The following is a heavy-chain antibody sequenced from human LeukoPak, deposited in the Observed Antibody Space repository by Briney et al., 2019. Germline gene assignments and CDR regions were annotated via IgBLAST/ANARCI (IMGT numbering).Heavy chain of an antibody. J-gene: IGHJ4*02. V-gene: IGHV3-30*02. D-gene: IGHD3-3*01. CDR3: AKDPSYDFWSGYQDY. Sequence: PGGSLRLSCAASGFTFSSYAMSWVRQAPGKGLEWVAFMRYDGSNKYYADSVKGRFTISRDNSKNTLYLQMNSLRAEDTAVYYCAKDPSYDFWSGYQDYWGQGTLVTVSS. CDR1: GFTFSSYA. CDR2: MRYDGSNK.